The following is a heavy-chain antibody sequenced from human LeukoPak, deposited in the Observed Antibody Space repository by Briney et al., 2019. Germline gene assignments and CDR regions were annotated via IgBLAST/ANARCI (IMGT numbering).Heavy chain of an antibody. V-gene: IGHV4-28*06. J-gene: IGHJ4*02. D-gene: IGHD3-10*01. Sequence: SETLSLTCAVSGYSISSSNWWGWIRQPPGKGLEWIGYIYYSGSTNYNPSLKSRVTMSVDTSKNQFSLKLSSVTALDTAVYYCARSYYGSGRYGPQFDYWGQGTLVTVSS. CDR3: ARSYYGSGRYGPQFDY. CDR1: GYSISSSNW. CDR2: IYYSGST.